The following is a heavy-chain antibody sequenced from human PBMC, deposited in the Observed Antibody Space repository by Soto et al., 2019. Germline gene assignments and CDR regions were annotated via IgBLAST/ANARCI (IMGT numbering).Heavy chain of an antibody. CDR3: VRGWGYDTSDYYYAY. V-gene: IGHV1-69*01. CDR2: IIPIFGTA. J-gene: IGHJ4*02. D-gene: IGHD3-22*01. Sequence: QVQLVQSGAEVKKPGSSVKVSCKASGGTFSHNAISWVRQAPGQGLEWMGGIIPIFGTANYAQTFKGRVTIAADESTATAYMVLSSLRSEDTAVYYCVRGWGYDTSDYYYAYWGQGTLVTVSS. CDR1: GGTFSHNA.